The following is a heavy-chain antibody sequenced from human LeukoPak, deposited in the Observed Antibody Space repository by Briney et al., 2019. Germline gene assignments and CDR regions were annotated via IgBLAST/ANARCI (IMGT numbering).Heavy chain of an antibody. D-gene: IGHD5-12*01. V-gene: IGHV1-2*02. CDR1: GYNFTAYN. Sequence: ASVKVSCKASGYNFTAYNMHWVRQAPGQGLEWMGWISSNSGGTDYAQNFQGRVTVTRDTSITTAYMELTRLRSDDTAIYYCTRDKCSGYDRFPYWGQGTLVTVSS. J-gene: IGHJ4*02. CDR3: TRDKCSGYDRFPY. CDR2: ISSNSGGT.